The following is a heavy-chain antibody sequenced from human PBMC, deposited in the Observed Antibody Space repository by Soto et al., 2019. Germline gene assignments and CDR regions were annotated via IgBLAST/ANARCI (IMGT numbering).Heavy chain of an antibody. J-gene: IGHJ6*02. CDR2: IWYDGSNK. CDR1: GFNFNTYC. D-gene: IGHD2-15*01. Sequence: GGSLSLSCTTSGFNFNTYCMHWVRQAPGKGLEWVAIIWYDGSNKYYADSVKGRFTISRDNSRNTLYLQMNSLRAEDTALYYCARADCTGAYCYSWPFNYGVDVWGQGTTVTVSS. V-gene: IGHV3-33*08. CDR3: ARADCTGAYCYSWPFNYGVDV.